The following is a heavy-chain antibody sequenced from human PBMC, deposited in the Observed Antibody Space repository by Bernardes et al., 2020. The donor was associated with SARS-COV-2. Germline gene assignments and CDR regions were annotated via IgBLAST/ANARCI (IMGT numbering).Heavy chain of an antibody. CDR2: IYYSGST. D-gene: IGHD3-10*01. J-gene: IGHJ6*02. V-gene: IGHV4-59*12. CDR1: GGSISSYY. Sequence: SETLSLTCTVYGGSISSYYWSWIRQPPGKGLEWIGYIYYSGSTNYNPSLKSRVTISVDTSKNQFSLKLSSVTAADTAVYYCARDKFSYYGAGSYYGYYYDGMDVWGQGTTVTVSS. CDR3: ARDKFSYYGAGSYYGYYYDGMDV.